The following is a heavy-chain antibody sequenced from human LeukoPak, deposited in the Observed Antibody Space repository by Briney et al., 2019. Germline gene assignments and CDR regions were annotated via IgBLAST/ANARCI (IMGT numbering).Heavy chain of an antibody. D-gene: IGHD2-15*01. CDR2: ISYDGSNK. CDR3: ARDAGYCSGGSCYSPNYFDY. Sequence: QAGGSLRLSSAASGFTFSSYAMHWVRQAPGKGLEWVAVISYDGSNKYYADSVKGRFTISRDNSKNTLYLQMNSLRAEDTAVYYCARDAGYCSGGSCYSPNYFDYWGQGTLVTVSS. V-gene: IGHV3-30*04. CDR1: GFTFSSYA. J-gene: IGHJ4*02.